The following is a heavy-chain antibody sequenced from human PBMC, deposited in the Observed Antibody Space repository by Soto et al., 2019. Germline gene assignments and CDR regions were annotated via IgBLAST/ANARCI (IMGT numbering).Heavy chain of an antibody. V-gene: IGHV1-69*01. CDR2: IIPIPGTA. CDR3: ARSQGSSTSLEIYYYYYYGMDG. CDR1: GGTFGSYA. Sequence: QVQLVQSGAEVKKPGSSVKVSCKASGGTFGSYAISWVRQAPGQGLEWMGGIIPIPGTANYAHKFQGRVTIAADESTSTAYMELSSLRSEDTAVYYCARSQGSSTSLEIYYYYYYGMDGWGQGTTVTVSS. D-gene: IGHD2-2*01. J-gene: IGHJ6*02.